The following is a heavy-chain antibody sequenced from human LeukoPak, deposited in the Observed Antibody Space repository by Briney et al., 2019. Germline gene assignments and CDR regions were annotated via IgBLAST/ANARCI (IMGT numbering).Heavy chain of an antibody. Sequence: GGSLRLSCAASGFTFSSYSMNWVRQAPGKGLEWVSSISSSSSYIYYADSVKGRFTISRDNAKNSLYLQMNSLRAEDTAVYYCARDSLRYSSYDSLDYWGQGTLVTVSS. CDR1: GFTFSSYS. D-gene: IGHD5-12*01. J-gene: IGHJ4*02. CDR2: ISSSSSYI. V-gene: IGHV3-21*01. CDR3: ARDSLRYSSYDSLDY.